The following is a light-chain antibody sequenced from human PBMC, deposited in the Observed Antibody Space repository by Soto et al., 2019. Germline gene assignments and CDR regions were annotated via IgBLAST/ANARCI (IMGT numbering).Light chain of an antibody. Sequence: DLELTQCPSYLSSSLGDSVTITCEESQGITNYLNWYQQKTGKAPKILIYDESNLETGVPSSFSGSGSGTDFNFTISRLQPEDIATDYCQKYDSLPITCGQGTRLEIK. CDR3: QKYDSLPIT. J-gene: IGKJ5*01. V-gene: IGKV1-33*01. CDR1: QGITNY. CDR2: DES.